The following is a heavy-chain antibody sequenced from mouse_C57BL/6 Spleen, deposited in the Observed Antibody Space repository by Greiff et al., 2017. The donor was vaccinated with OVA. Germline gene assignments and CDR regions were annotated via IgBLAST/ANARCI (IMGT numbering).Heavy chain of an antibody. V-gene: IGHV5-6*01. J-gene: IGHJ4*01. Sequence: VQLKESGGDLVKPGGSLKLSCAASGFTFSSYGMSWVRQTPDKRLEWVATISSGGSYTYYPDSVKGRFTISRDNAKNTLYLQMSSLKSEDTAMYYCARQGLLGAMDYWGQGTSVTVSS. CDR1: GFTFSSYG. D-gene: IGHD2-10*01. CDR3: ARQGLLGAMDY. CDR2: ISSGGSYT.